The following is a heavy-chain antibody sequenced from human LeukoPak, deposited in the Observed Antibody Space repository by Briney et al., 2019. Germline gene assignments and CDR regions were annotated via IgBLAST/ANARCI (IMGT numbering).Heavy chain of an antibody. CDR3: ARDARGYSYGQNFDY. J-gene: IGHJ4*02. V-gene: IGHV1-18*01. CDR2: ISAYNGNT. Sequence: GASVKVSCKASGYTFTIYGISWVRQAPGQGLEWMGWISAYNGNTNYAQKLQGRVTMTTDTSTSTAYMELRSLRSEDTAVYYCARDARGYSYGQNFDYWGQGTLVTVSS. CDR1: GYTFTIYG. D-gene: IGHD5-18*01.